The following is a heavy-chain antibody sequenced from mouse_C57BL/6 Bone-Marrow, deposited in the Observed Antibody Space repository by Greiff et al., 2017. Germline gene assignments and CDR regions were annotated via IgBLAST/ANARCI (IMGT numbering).Heavy chain of an antibody. CDR1: GFNIKDDY. CDR3: TRDYDYKFDY. D-gene: IGHD2-4*01. Sequence: EVKLQESGAELVRPGASVKLSCTASGFNIKDDYMHWVKQRPEQGLEWIGWIDPENGDTEYASKFQGKATITADTSSHTAYLQLSSLTSEDTAVYYCTRDYDYKFDYWGRGTTPTVSS. CDR2: IDPENGDT. J-gene: IGHJ2*01. V-gene: IGHV14-4*01.